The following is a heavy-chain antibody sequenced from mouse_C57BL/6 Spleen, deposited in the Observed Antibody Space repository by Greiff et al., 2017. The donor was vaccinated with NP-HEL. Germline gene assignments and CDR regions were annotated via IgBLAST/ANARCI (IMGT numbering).Heavy chain of an antibody. CDR3: ARRPTTVVAPYFDV. Sequence: VQLQQSGPVLVKPGASVKMSCKASGYTFTDYYMNWVKQSHGKSLEWIGVINPYNGGTSYNQKFKGKATLTVDKSSSTAYMELNSLTSEDSAVYYCARRPTTVVAPYFDVWGTGTTVTVSS. V-gene: IGHV1-19*01. J-gene: IGHJ1*03. D-gene: IGHD1-1*01. CDR1: GYTFTDYY. CDR2: INPYNGGT.